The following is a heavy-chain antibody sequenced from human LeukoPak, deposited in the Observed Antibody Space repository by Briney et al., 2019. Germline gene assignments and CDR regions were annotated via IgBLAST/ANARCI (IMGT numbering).Heavy chain of an antibody. J-gene: IGHJ6*02. CDR2: VSDSSDV. CDR1: GFTFSTYT. V-gene: IGHV3-21*04. Sequence: GGSVRLSCAASGFTFSTYTMNWVRQAPGKGLEWVSTVSDSSDVHYSDSVKGRFTISRDNSKNTLYLQMTSLGVGDTAAYYCAKEGSSGWYDYDGLEVWGQGTTVTVSS. D-gene: IGHD6-19*01. CDR3: AKEGSSGWYDYDGLEV.